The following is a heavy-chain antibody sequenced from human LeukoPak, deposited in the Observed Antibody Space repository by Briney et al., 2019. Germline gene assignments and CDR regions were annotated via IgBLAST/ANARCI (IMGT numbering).Heavy chain of an antibody. CDR3: ARVGSAKYNWFDP. D-gene: IGHD6-25*01. J-gene: IGHJ5*02. Sequence: SETLSLTCTVSGYSISSGYYWAWIRQPPGKGLEWIGSIYHSGSTYYNPSLKSRITISVDTSKNQFSLKLSSVTAADTAVYYCARVGSAKYNWFDPWGQGTLVTVSS. CDR1: GYSISSGYY. CDR2: IYHSGST. V-gene: IGHV4-38-2*02.